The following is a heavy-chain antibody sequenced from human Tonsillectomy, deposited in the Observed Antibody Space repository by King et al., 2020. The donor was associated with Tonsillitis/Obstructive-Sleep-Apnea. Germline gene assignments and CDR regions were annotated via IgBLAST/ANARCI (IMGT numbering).Heavy chain of an antibody. CDR1: GFTFSSYG. D-gene: IGHD3-3*01. Sequence: QLVQSGGGVVQPGRSLRLSCAASGFTFSSYGMHWVRQAPRKGLEWVAVIWYDGSNEYYADSVKGRLTISRDNSKNTLYLQMNSLRAEDTAVYYCAREERITIFGVVTTTFDYWGQGTLVTVSS. J-gene: IGHJ4*02. CDR2: IWYDGSNE. CDR3: AREERITIFGVVTTTFDY. V-gene: IGHV3-33*01.